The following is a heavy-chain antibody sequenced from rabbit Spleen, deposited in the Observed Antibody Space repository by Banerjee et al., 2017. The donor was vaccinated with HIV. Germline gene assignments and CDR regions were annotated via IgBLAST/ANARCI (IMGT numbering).Heavy chain of an antibody. CDR1: GFSISSNVY. D-gene: IGHD6-1*01. Sequence: QEQLEESGGDLVKPGASLTLTCTASGFSISSNVYMCWVRQAPGKGLEWIACIYAGNSGSTAYANWAKGRFTISKTSSTTVTLQMTSLTAADTATYFCARGGAGYGGYVYATTRLDLWGPGTLVTVS. CDR3: ARGGAGYGGYVYATTRLDL. V-gene: IGHV1S45*01. CDR2: IYAGNSGST. J-gene: IGHJ3*01.